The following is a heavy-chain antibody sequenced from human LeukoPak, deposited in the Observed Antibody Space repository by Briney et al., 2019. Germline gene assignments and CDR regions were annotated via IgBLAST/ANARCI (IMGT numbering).Heavy chain of an antibody. V-gene: IGHV3-33*01. Sequence: GGSLRLSCAASGFTFSSHGMHWVRQAPGKGLEWVAVIWYDGSNKYYADSVKGRFTISRDNSKNTLYLQMNSLRAEDTAVYYCARDHGSSQWLVLDFDYWGQGTLVTVSS. CDR2: IWYDGSNK. CDR1: GFTFSSHG. D-gene: IGHD2-21*01. J-gene: IGHJ4*02. CDR3: ARDHGSSQWLVLDFDY.